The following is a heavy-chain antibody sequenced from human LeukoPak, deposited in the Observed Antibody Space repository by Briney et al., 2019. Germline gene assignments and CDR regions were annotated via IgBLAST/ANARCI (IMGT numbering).Heavy chain of an antibody. V-gene: IGHV4-4*09. CDR1: GGSISSYY. J-gene: IGHJ5*02. CDR3: ARSAFEYCSSTSCYPNWFDP. Sequence: SETLSLTCTVSGGSISSYYWSWIRQPPGKGLEWIGYIYTSGSTNYNPSPKSRVTISVDTSKNQFSLKLSSVTAADTAVYYCARSAFEYCSSTSCYPNWFDPWGQGTLVTVSS. D-gene: IGHD2-2*01. CDR2: IYTSGST.